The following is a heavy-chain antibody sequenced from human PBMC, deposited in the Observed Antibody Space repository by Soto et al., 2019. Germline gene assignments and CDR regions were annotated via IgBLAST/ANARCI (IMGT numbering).Heavy chain of an antibody. V-gene: IGHV4-34*01. J-gene: IGHJ4*02. CDR1: GESFSGYY. CDR3: ARGVSRTSSCYSDY. Sequence: SETLSLTCAVYGESFSGYYWSWIRQPPGKGMEWIGEIHDSGSTNYNPSLKSRLIISVDTSRNQFSLKLSSVTAADTAVYYCARGVSRTSSCYSDYWCQAILISVSS. CDR2: IHDSGST. D-gene: IGHD6-13*01.